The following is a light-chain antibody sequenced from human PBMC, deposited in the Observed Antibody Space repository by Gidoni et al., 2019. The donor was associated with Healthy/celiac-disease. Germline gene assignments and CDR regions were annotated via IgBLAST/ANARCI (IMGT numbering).Light chain of an antibody. J-gene: IGKJ1*01. CDR1: QCISND. Sequence: AIQMTQSPSSLSASVGDRVTITCRASQCISNDLGWYRQKPGKAPKLLIYAASSLQSGVPSRFSGSGSGTDFTLTISSLQPEDFATYYCLQDYNYPWTFGQGTKVEIK. V-gene: IGKV1-6*01. CDR2: AAS. CDR3: LQDYNYPWT.